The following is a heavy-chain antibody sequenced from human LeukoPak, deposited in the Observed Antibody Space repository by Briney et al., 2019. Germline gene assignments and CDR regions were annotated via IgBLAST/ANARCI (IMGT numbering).Heavy chain of an antibody. CDR2: IDEDGSET. J-gene: IGHJ3*01. CDR3: VRYGRRANDQPFDV. Sequence: GGSLRLSCEVSGFTFSNYWMVWVRQAPGKGREGVASIDEDGSETNYVDSVTGRFTVSRDHAKKSLFLQMNSLRAEDTAVYYCVRYGRRANDQPFDVWGQGTMVTVSS. D-gene: IGHD1-1*01. CDR1: GFTFSNYW. V-gene: IGHV3-7*01.